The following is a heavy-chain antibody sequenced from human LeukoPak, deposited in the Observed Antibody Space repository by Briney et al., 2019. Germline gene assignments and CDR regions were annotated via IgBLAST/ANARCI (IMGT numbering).Heavy chain of an antibody. D-gene: IGHD3-10*01. CDR2: ISHDGSNY. V-gene: IGHV3-30*04. J-gene: IGHJ6*02. CDR3: TKAAAGSGDYGMDV. Sequence: GGSLRLSCAASGFTFSSYAMHWVRQAPGKGLEWVASISHDGSNYYYADSVKGRFTISRDNSRNTLYLQMNSLKVEDTAVFYCTKAAAGSGDYGMDVWGQGTTVTV. CDR1: GFTFSSYA.